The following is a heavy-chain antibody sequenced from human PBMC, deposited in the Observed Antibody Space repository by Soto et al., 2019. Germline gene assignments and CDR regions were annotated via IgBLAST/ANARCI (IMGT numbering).Heavy chain of an antibody. D-gene: IGHD1-1*01. J-gene: IGHJ4*02. CDR1: GCTLRSYW. V-gene: IGHV3-7*01. Sequence: GGYLRLSCEASGCTLRSYWMSWISQAPGKGLEWVANTRQDGGQSYLVDSVQGRLTIYRDNAKKSVYLLMNSLRAEDTAGYYCVIHGRTRWNFVSWPQGTLITVSS. CDR2: TRQDGGQS. CDR3: VIHGRTRWNFVS.